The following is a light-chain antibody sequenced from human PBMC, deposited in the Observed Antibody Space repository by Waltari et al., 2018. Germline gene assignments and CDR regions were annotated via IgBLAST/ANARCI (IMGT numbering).Light chain of an antibody. CDR2: EVS. V-gene: IGLV2-14*01. J-gene: IGLJ2*01. CDR1: SSDVGIYRF. CDR3: SSYTTSTSYVV. Sequence: QSALTQPASVSGSPGQSITISCTGTSSDVGIYRFVSWYQQHPGKAPKLMIYEVSNRPPGVSNRFSGSKSGNTASLTISGLQAEDEADYYCSSYTTSTSYVVFGGGTKLTVL.